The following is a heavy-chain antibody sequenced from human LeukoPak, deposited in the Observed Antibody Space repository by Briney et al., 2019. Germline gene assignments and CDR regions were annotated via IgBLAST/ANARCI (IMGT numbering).Heavy chain of an antibody. CDR2: VFYGGST. J-gene: IGHJ1*01. D-gene: IGHD3-16*01. Sequence: SETLSLTCTVTGGSINSGDYYWSWIRQPPRKGLEWIGYVFYGGSTSYNPSLKSRVTMSVDTSDNPLYLKPRSVTAAYTAIYYCASDVRLAVWGQGTLVTVSS. V-gene: IGHV4-30-4*08. CDR1: GGSINSGDYY. CDR3: ASDVRLAV.